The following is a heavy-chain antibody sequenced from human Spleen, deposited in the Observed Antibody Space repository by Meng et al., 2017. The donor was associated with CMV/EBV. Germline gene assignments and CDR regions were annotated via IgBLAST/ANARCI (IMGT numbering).Heavy chain of an antibody. CDR3: AKVGCDFCSDYHDY. V-gene: IGHV3-23*01. J-gene: IGHJ4*02. CDR2: ISGSGGST. D-gene: IGHD3-3*01. CDR1: GFTFSSYA. Sequence: WGSLRLSCAASGFTFSSYAMSWVRQAPGKGLKWVAAISGSGGSTYYADSVKGRFTMSRDNSKNTLYLQMTCLRAEDTAVYYCAKVGCDFCSDYHDYWGQGTLVTVSS.